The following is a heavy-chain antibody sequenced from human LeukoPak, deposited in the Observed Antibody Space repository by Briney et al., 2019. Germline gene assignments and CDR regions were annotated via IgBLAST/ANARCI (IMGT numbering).Heavy chain of an antibody. CDR3: AREMMFHYYGPGSYDY. D-gene: IGHD3-10*01. CDR1: GYTFTSYA. V-gene: IGHV1-3*01. CDR2: INAGNGNT. Sequence: ASVKVSCKASGYTFTSYAINWVRQAPGQRLEWMGWINAGNGNTKYSQKFQGRVTITRDTSASTAYMELSSLRSEDTAVYYCAREMMFHYYGPGSYDYWGQGTLVIVSS. J-gene: IGHJ4*02.